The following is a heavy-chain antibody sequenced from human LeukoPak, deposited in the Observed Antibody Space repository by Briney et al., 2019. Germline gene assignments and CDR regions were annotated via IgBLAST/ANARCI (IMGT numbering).Heavy chain of an antibody. CDR3: ARGPPDYYDSSGYYSSYYYYYYMDV. D-gene: IGHD3-22*01. V-gene: IGHV3-48*01. CDR1: GFTFSSYS. Sequence: GGSLRLSCAASGFTFSSYSMNWVRQAPGKGLEWVSYISSSSSTIYYADSVKGRFTISRDNAKNSLYLQMNSLRAEDTAVYYCARGPPDYYDSSGYYSSYYYYYYMDVWGKGTTVTVSS. J-gene: IGHJ6*03. CDR2: ISSSSSTI.